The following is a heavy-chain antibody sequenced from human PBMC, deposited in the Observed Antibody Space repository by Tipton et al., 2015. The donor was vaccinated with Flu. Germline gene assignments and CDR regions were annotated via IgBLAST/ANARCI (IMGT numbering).Heavy chain of an antibody. J-gene: IGHJ4*02. Sequence: TLSLTCTVSGDSISNYYWGWIRQPAGKGLQWIGRIYTSGSTDYNPSLKGRVTMSVDTSRNQFSLQLSSVAAADTAVYYCARHVDRSWMLEFWGQGTLVTVSS. CDR2: IYTSGST. D-gene: IGHD3-10*01. CDR3: ARHVDRSWMLEF. CDR1: GDSISNYY. V-gene: IGHV4-4*07.